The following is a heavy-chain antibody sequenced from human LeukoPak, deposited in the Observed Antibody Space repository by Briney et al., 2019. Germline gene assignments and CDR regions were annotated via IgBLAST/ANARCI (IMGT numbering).Heavy chain of an antibody. CDR1: GFTFSSYS. D-gene: IGHD1-14*01. CDR2: ISSSSSYI. CDR3: ARDSSLTSMATNAFDI. J-gene: IGHJ3*02. V-gene: IGHV3-21*01. Sequence: GGSLRLSCAASGFTFSSYSMNWVRQAPGKGLEWVSSISSSSSYIYYADSVKGRFTISRDNAKNSLYLQMNSLRAEDTAVYYCARDSSLTSMATNAFDIWGQGTMVTVSS.